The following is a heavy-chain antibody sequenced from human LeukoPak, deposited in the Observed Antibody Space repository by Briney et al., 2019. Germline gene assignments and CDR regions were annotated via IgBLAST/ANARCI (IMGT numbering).Heavy chain of an antibody. CDR3: ASLYSSSSGRYFQH. Sequence: SQTLSLTCTVSGGSISSGDYYWSWIRQPPGKGLEWIGYIYYSGRTYYKPSLKSRVTISVDTSKNQFSLRLSSVTAADTAVYYCASLYSSSSGRYFQHWGQGTLVTVSS. CDR1: GGSISSGDYY. J-gene: IGHJ1*01. D-gene: IGHD6-13*01. CDR2: IYYSGRT. V-gene: IGHV4-30-4*01.